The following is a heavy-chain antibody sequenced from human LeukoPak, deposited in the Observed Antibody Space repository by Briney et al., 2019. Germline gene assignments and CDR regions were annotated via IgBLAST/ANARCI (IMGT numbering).Heavy chain of an antibody. CDR2: IIPIFGTA. D-gene: IGHD5-24*01. V-gene: IGHV1-69*05. CDR1: GGTFSSYA. Sequence: SVKVSCKASGGTFSSYAISWVRQAPGQGLEWMGRIIPIFGTANYAQKFQGRVTITTDESTSTAYMELSSLRSEDTAVYYCARGVAEMATIRFDYWGQGTLVTVSS. J-gene: IGHJ4*02. CDR3: ARGVAEMATIRFDY.